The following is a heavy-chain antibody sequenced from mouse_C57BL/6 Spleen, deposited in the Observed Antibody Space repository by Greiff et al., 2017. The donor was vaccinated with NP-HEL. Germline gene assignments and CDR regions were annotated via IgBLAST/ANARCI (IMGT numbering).Heavy chain of an antibody. Sequence: VQLQESGPELVKPGASVKISCKASGYAFSSSWMHWVKQRPGQGLEWIGRIYPGDGDTNYNGKFKGKATLTADKSSSTAYMQRSSLTSEDSAVYYGARDYGSSYEFDDWGQGTPVTVSA. D-gene: IGHD1-1*01. V-gene: IGHV1-82*01. J-gene: IGHJ3*01. CDR2: IYPGDGDT. CDR3: ARDYGSSYEFDD. CDR1: GYAFSSSW.